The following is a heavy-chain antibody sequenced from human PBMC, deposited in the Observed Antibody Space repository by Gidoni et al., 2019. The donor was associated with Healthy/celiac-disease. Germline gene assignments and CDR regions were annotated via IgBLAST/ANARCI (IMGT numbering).Heavy chain of an antibody. CDR3: AKDIAYSSTFDY. CDR1: GFTFDDYA. CDR2: ISWDGGST. D-gene: IGHD3-16*01. J-gene: IGHJ4*02. V-gene: IGHV3-43*02. Sequence: EVQLVESGGGVVQPGGSLRLSCAASGFTFDDYAMHWVRQAPGKGLEWVSLISWDGGSTYYADSVKGRFTISRDNSKNSLYLQMNSLRTEDTALYYCAKDIAYSSTFDYWGQGTLVTVSS.